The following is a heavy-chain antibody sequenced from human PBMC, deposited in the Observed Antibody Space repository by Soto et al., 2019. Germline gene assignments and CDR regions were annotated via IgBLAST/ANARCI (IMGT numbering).Heavy chain of an antibody. CDR2: ISHSGSA. J-gene: IGHJ4*02. CDR3: ARRGKSSGYAPDY. CDR1: GGSFSDYY. D-gene: IGHD5-12*01. Sequence: SETLSLTCAVYGGSFSDYYWNWLRQPPGKGLECIGEISHSGSADYNPSLKSRVTISVDTSRNQFSLKLTSVTAADTAVYYCARRGKSSGYAPDYWGQGTRVTVSS. V-gene: IGHV4-34*01.